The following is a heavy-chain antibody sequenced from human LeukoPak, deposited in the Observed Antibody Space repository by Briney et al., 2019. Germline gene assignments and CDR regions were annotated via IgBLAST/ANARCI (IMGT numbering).Heavy chain of an antibody. V-gene: IGHV3-23*01. CDR2: ISDSGAST. CDR3: AKGTRSPDY. CDR1: GFTFSTNA. J-gene: IGHJ4*02. D-gene: IGHD3-16*01. Sequence: GGSLRLSCAASGFTFSTNAMSWVRQAPGKGLEWVSGISDSGASTYYADSVKGRFTISRDNSKNTLYLQMNSLRAEDTAVYYCAKGTRSPDYWGQGSLVTVSS.